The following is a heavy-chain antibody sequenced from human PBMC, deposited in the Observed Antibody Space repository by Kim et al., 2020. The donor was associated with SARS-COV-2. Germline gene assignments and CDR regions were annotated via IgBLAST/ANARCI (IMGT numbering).Heavy chain of an antibody. D-gene: IGHD1-26*01. V-gene: IGHV4-39*01. CDR2: IYYSGST. CDR3: ASPFPPSGSRNWFDP. J-gene: IGHJ5*02. Sequence: SETLDLRGKGEGGEISSSSYYWGWIRQPPGKGLEWIGSIYYSGSTYYNPSLKSRVTISVDTSKNQFSLKLSSVTAADTAVYYCASPFPPSGSRNWFDPWG. CDR1: GGEISSSSYY.